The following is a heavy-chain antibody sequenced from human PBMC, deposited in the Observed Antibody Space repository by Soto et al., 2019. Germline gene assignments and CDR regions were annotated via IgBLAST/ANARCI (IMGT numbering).Heavy chain of an antibody. J-gene: IGHJ4*02. CDR1: GGSISSGGYY. CDR2: IYYSGST. Sequence: SETLSLTCTVSGGSISSGGYYWSWIRQHPGKGLEWIGYIYYSGSTCYNPSLKSRVTISVDTSKNQFSLKLSSVTAADTAVYYCARGVYDSSGCIDYWGQGTLVTVSS. D-gene: IGHD3-22*01. CDR3: ARGVYDSSGCIDY. V-gene: IGHV4-31*03.